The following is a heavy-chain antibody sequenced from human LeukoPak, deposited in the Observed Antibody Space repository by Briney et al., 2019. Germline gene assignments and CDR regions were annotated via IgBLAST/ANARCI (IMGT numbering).Heavy chain of an antibody. CDR1: GFTFSSYE. Sequence: GGSLRLSCAASGFTFSSYEMNWVRQAPGKGLEWVSYISSSGSTIYYADSVKGRFTISRDNAKNTLYLQMNSLRAEDTAVYYCAREYDSSGYPFDYWGQGTLVTVSS. J-gene: IGHJ4*02. CDR2: ISSSGSTI. V-gene: IGHV3-48*03. CDR3: AREYDSSGYPFDY. D-gene: IGHD3-22*01.